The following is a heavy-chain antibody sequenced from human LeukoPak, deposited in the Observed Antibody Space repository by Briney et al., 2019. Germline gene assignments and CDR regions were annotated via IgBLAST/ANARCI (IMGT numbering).Heavy chain of an antibody. J-gene: IGHJ4*02. V-gene: IGHV3-33*06. CDR2: IWYDGSNK. D-gene: IGHD6-19*01. CDR3: AKDAGGIAVAGTFPDY. Sequence: PGRSLRLSCAASGFTFSSYGMHWVRQAPGKGLELVAVIWYDGSNKYYADSAKGRFTISRDNSKNTLYLQMNSLRAEDTAVYYCAKDAGGIAVAGTFPDYWGQGTLVTVSS. CDR1: GFTFSSYG.